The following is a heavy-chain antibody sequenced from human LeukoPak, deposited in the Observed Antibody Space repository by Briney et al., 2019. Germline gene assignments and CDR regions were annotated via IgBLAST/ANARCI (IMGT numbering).Heavy chain of an antibody. CDR2: ISSSGSTI. Sequence: PGGSLRLSCEASGFSFSIYGMSWVRQAPGKGLERLSYISSSGSTIYYADSVKGRFTISRDNAKNSLYLQMNSLRAEDTAVYYCAELGITMIGGVWGKGTTVTISS. CDR1: GFSFSIYG. CDR3: AELGITMIGGV. J-gene: IGHJ6*04. V-gene: IGHV3-48*04. D-gene: IGHD3-10*02.